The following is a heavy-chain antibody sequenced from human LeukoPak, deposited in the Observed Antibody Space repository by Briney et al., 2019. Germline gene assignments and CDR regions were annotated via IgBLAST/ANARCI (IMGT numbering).Heavy chain of an antibody. CDR1: GYSFTHYP. CDR3: SRVGARGISTFDV. Sequence: ASVKVSCKASGYSFTHYPVHWVRQAPGQGLAWMGWINTATGHSKSSQKFQERVAITRDTSANTAYMEMSSLTSEDTAVYYCSRVGARGISTFDVWGQGTMVTVSS. J-gene: IGHJ3*01. D-gene: IGHD3-3*02. V-gene: IGHV1-3*04. CDR2: INTATGHS.